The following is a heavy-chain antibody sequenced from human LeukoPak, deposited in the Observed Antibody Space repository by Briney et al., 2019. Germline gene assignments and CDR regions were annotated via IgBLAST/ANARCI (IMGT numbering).Heavy chain of an antibody. D-gene: IGHD1-26*01. Sequence: GGSLRLSCAASGLTFSNYAMSWVRQAPGKGPEWVSGISGSGGNTYYADSVKGRFTISRDNSKNTLYLQMNSLRAEDTAVYYCARDRPLFELDYWGQGTLVTVSS. CDR2: ISGSGGNT. CDR1: GLTFSNYA. J-gene: IGHJ4*02. V-gene: IGHV3-23*01. CDR3: ARDRPLFELDY.